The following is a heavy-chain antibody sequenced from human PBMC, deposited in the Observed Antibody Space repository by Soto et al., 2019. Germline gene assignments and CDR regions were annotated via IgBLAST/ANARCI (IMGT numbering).Heavy chain of an antibody. CDR3: EIHVEVTTVTLPHYFDY. CDR2: IYYSGST. D-gene: IGHD4-4*01. V-gene: IGHV4-39*01. Sequence: SETLALTCTVSGGSISSSSYYWGWIRQPPGKGLEWIASIYYSGSTYYNPSLKSRVTISVDTSKNQFYLKLSSVTAADTAVYYCEIHVEVTTVTLPHYFDYWGHGTLVTVSP. J-gene: IGHJ4*01. CDR1: GGSISSSSYY.